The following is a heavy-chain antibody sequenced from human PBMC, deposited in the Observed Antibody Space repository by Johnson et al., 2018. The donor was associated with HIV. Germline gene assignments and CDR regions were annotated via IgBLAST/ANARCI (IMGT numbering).Heavy chain of an antibody. CDR2: IRYDGSNK. CDR1: GFTFSSYG. V-gene: IGHV3-30*02. CDR3: AKDIYGYDAFDI. Sequence: QVQLVESGGGVVQPGRSLRLSCAASGFTFSSYGMHWVRQAPGKGLEWVAFIRYDGSNKYYADSVKGRFTISRDNSKNTLYLQMNSLRAEDTAVYYCAKDIYGYDAFDIWGQGTMVTVSS. D-gene: IGHD5-24*01. J-gene: IGHJ3*02.